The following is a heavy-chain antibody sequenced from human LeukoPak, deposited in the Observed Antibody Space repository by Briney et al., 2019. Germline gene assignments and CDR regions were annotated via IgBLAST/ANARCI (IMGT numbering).Heavy chain of an antibody. J-gene: IGHJ4*02. CDR2: ISSSGSTI. D-gene: IGHD6-19*01. Sequence: GGSLGLSCAASGFTFSSYGMHWVRQAPGKGLEWVSYISSSGSTIYYADSAKGRFTISRDNAKNSLYLQMNSLRAEDTAVYYCARDRSSSGWYYFDYWGQGTLVTVSS. CDR1: GFTFSSYG. CDR3: ARDRSSSGWYYFDY. V-gene: IGHV3-48*04.